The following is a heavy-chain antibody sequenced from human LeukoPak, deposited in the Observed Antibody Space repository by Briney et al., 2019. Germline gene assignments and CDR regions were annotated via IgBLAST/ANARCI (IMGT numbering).Heavy chain of an antibody. CDR3: ARRGCYGGNCYPCDY. Sequence: GGSLRLSCSASGFTFSSNAMSWVRQAPGKGLEWVSSISLRGADTNYADSVKGRFTISRDDSKNALYLQMSSLRAEDTAIYFRARRGCYGGNCYPCDYWGQGTLVTVSS. D-gene: IGHD2-21*02. CDR1: GFTFSSNA. V-gene: IGHV3-23*01. J-gene: IGHJ4*02. CDR2: ISLRGADT.